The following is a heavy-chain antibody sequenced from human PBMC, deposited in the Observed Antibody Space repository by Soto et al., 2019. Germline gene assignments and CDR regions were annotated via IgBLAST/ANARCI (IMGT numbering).Heavy chain of an antibody. Sequence: QVQLVQSGAEVKKPGSSVKVSCKASGGTFSSYAISWVRQAPGQGLEWMGGIIPIFGTANYAQKFQGRVTITADECTSTAYMELRSRRSEETDVYYCAREEVVVVSAAMGYYYYGMDVWGQGTTVTVSS. CDR3: AREEVVVVSAAMGYYYYGMDV. D-gene: IGHD2-2*01. V-gene: IGHV1-69*01. J-gene: IGHJ6*02. CDR2: IIPIFGTA. CDR1: GGTFSSYA.